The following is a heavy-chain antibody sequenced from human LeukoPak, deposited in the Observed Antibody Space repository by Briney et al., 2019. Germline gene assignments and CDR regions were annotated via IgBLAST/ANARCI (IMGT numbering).Heavy chain of an antibody. D-gene: IGHD6-25*01. CDR2: MNPKSSKT. Sequence: ASLKVSCKASLYTFSIYNTNCVRHATRQRLECMGWMNPKSSKTSYAKKFQGRVIMTRNTSISTEYMELSSLRSEDTAVYYCARGQAAGYYYYYMDVWGKGTTVTVSS. J-gene: IGHJ6*03. CDR1: LYTFSIYN. CDR3: ARGQAAGYYYYYMDV. V-gene: IGHV1-8*01.